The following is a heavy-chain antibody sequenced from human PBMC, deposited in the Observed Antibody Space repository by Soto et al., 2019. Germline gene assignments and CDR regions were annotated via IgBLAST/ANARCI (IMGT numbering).Heavy chain of an antibody. J-gene: IGHJ4*02. Sequence: ASVKVSCKASGYTFTGYYMHWVRQAPGQGLEWMGWINPNSGGTNYAQKFQGWVTMTRDTSISTAYMELSRLRSDDTAVYYCARDVGDSSSFYFDYWGQGTLVTVSS. CDR3: ARDVGDSSSFYFDY. D-gene: IGHD6-6*01. CDR2: INPNSGGT. V-gene: IGHV1-2*04. CDR1: GYTFTGYY.